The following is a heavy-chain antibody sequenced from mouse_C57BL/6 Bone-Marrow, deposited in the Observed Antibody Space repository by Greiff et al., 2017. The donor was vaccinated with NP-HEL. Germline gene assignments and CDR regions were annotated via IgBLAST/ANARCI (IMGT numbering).Heavy chain of an antibody. D-gene: IGHD2-4*01. CDR1: GYTFTSYW. CDR3: APIYYDYDGRDYYAMDY. J-gene: IGHJ4*01. V-gene: IGHV1-53*01. Sequence: QVQLQQPGTELVQPGASVKLSCKASGYTFTSYWMHWVKQRPGQGLELLGNINPSNGGTNSNEKFKSKATLTVDKSSSTAYMQLSSLTCEDSAVYYCAPIYYDYDGRDYYAMDYWGQGTSVTVSS. CDR2: INPSNGGT.